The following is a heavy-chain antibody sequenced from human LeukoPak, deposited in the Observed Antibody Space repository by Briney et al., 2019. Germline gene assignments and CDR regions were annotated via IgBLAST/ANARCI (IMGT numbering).Heavy chain of an antibody. CDR1: GYTFTSYG. J-gene: IGHJ5*02. V-gene: IGHV1-18*01. D-gene: IGHD1-26*01. CDR2: ISAYNGNT. CDR3: AREKGELLFFASSWFDP. Sequence: VASVKVSSKASGYTFTSYGISWVRQAPGQGLEWMGWISAYNGNTNYAQKLQGRVTMTTDTSTSTAYMELRSLRSDDTAVYYCAREKGELLFFASSWFDPWGQGTLVTVSS.